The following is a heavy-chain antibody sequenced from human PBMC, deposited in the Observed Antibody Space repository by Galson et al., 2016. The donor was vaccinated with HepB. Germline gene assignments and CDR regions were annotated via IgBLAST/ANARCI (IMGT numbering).Heavy chain of an antibody. V-gene: IGHV3-53*05. CDR1: GFDVSGKF. J-gene: IGHJ4*02. CDR2: ITSGGAG. D-gene: IGHD3-10*01. Sequence: SLRLSCAASGFDVSGKFMNWVRQAPGKGLEWVSVITSGGAGVYAASVKGRFTIFRDNSKNILSLQMNGLRSDDTAMYYCVGPGTAYLGRGTMVTVSP. CDR3: VGPGTAY.